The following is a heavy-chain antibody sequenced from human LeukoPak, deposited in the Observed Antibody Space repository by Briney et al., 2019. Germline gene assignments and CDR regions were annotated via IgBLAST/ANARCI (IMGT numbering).Heavy chain of an antibody. V-gene: IGHV5-51*01. Sequence: GESLKISCKGSGYSFTSYWIGWVRQMPGKGLEWMGIIYPGDSDTRYSPSFQGQVTISADKSISTAYLQWSSLKASDTAMYYCARLEKSEHSSSWYEFDYWGQGTLVTVSS. CDR3: ARLEKSEHSSSWYEFDY. D-gene: IGHD6-13*01. CDR2: IYPGDSDT. CDR1: GYSFTSYW. J-gene: IGHJ4*02.